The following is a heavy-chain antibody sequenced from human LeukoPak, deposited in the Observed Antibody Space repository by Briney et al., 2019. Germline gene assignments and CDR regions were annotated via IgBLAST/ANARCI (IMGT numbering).Heavy chain of an antibody. CDR1: GGTFSSYA. CDR2: IIPIFGTA. D-gene: IGHD3-22*01. Sequence: SVKVSCKASGGTFSSYAISWVRQAPGQGLEWMGGIIPIFGTANYAQKFQGRVTITADESTSTAYMELSSLRSEDTAVYYCAKQGDSSGYSRPRPPSDYWGQGTLVTVSS. J-gene: IGHJ4*02. CDR3: AKQGDSSGYSRPRPPSDY. V-gene: IGHV1-69*13.